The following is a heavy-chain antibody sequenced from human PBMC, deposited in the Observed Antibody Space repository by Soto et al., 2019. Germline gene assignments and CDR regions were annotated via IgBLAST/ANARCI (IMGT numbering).Heavy chain of an antibody. CDR3: ARDWGSSSPGDWFDP. CDR1: GFTFSSYS. V-gene: IGHV3-48*01. Sequence: GGSLRLSCAASGFTFSSYSMNWVRQAPGKGLEWVSYISSSSSTIYYADSVKGRFTISRDNSKNTLYLQMNSLRAEDTAVYYCARDWGSSSPGDWFDPWGQGTLVTVSS. J-gene: IGHJ5*02. CDR2: ISSSSSTI. D-gene: IGHD6-13*01.